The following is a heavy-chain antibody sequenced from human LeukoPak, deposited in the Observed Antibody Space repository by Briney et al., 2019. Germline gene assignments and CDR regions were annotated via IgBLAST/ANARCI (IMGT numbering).Heavy chain of an antibody. CDR1: GLTFSSYW. J-gene: IGHJ1*01. CDR2: IKEDGSEK. D-gene: IGHD4-23*01. Sequence: GGSLRLSCAASGLTFSSYWMSWVRQAPGKGLEWVANIKEDGSEKHYVDSVKGRFTISRDNAKNSLYLQMNSLRAEDTAVYYCARADGVGVVTPYFQHWGQGTLVTVSS. CDR3: ARADGVGVVTPYFQH. V-gene: IGHV3-7*01.